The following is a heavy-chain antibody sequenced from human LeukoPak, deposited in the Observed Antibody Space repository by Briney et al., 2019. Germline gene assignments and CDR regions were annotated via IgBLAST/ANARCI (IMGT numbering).Heavy chain of an antibody. CDR2: ITFSSTSI. V-gene: IGHV3-21*01. Sequence: GGSLRLSCTASGFIFTTYGMNWVRQAPGKGLEWVSSITFSSTSIYYSDSVRCRFTISRDNAKNSVFLQMNSLRAEDTGVYYCARDWNYDYWGPGTLVTVSS. CDR1: GFIFTTYG. CDR3: ARDWNYDY. J-gene: IGHJ4*02. D-gene: IGHD1-7*01.